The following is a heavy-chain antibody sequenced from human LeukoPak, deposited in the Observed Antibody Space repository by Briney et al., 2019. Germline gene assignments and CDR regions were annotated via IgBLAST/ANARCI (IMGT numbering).Heavy chain of an antibody. D-gene: IGHD3-22*01. J-gene: IGHJ4*02. V-gene: IGHV1-46*01. CDR2: INPSGDNT. CDR1: GYTFTSYC. CDR3: ARDLTYYYDSSALGY. Sequence: ASVKVSCKASGYTFTSYCVHWVRQAPGQGLEWMGMINPSGDNTNYAQKLQGRVTMTTDTSTSTAYMELRSLRSDDTAVYYCARDLTYYYDSSALGYWGQGTLVTVSS.